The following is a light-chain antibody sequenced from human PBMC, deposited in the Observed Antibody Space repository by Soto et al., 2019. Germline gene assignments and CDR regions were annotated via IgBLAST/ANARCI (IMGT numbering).Light chain of an antibody. CDR1: GDLQRSHGYSY. V-gene: IGKV2-28*01. CDR3: MQVLQTPYT. CDR2: LGS. J-gene: IGKJ2*01. Sequence: DIVMTQSPLSLPVIPGEPASISCRSSGDLQRSHGYSYLDWYLQKPGQSPQLLIYLGSNRASGVPDRFSGSGSGTDFTPKISRVEAEDVGVYYCMQVLQTPYTFGQGTRLEIK.